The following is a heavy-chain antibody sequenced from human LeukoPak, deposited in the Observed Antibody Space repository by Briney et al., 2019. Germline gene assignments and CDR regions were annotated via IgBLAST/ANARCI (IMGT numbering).Heavy chain of an antibody. D-gene: IGHD4-11*01. J-gene: IGHJ5*02. CDR1: GGSISSYY. V-gene: IGHV4-59*01. CDR3: ARRTVNWFDP. Sequence: YPSETLSLTCTVSGGSISSYYWSWIRQPPGKGLEWIGYIYYSGSTNYNPSLKSRVTISVDTSKNQFSLKLSSVTAADTAVYFCARRTVNWFDPWGQGTLVTVSS. CDR2: IYYSGST.